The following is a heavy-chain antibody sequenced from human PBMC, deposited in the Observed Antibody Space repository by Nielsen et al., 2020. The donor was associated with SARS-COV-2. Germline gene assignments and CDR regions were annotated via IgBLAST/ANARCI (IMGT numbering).Heavy chain of an antibody. CDR2: IYPGDSDT. CDR3: ARRDIVATIGDLRFDP. D-gene: IGHD5-12*01. CDR1: QYSFISYC. Sequence: GESLKISCKGSQYSFISYCIAWVRQMPGKGLEWMGIIYPGDSDTRYSPSFQGQVTISADKSISTAYLQWSSLKASDTAMYYCARRDIVATIGDLRFDPWGQGTLVTVSS. J-gene: IGHJ5*02. V-gene: IGHV5-51*01.